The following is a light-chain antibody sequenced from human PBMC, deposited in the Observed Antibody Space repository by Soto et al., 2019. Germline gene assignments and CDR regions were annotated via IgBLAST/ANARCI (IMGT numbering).Light chain of an antibody. Sequence: QSVLTQPASVSGSPGQSITISCTGTSTDIGGHNYVSWHQQHPGKAPKHIISEVSNRPSGVSNRFSGSKSGNTASLTISGRQAEDEADYYCSSYTSSRVFGGGTKLTVL. CDR1: STDIGGHNY. CDR3: SSYTSSRV. CDR2: EVS. J-gene: IGLJ3*02. V-gene: IGLV2-14*01.